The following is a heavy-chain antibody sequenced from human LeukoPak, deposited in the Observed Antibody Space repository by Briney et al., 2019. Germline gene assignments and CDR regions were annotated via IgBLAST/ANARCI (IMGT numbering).Heavy chain of an antibody. D-gene: IGHD1-26*01. CDR3: AKGGGSTYYFDY. Sequence: GGSLRLSCAASGFTFSSYAMSWVRQAPGKGLEWVSAISGSGGSTYHADSVKGRFTISRDNSKNTLYLQMNSLRAEDTAVYYCAKGGGSTYYFDYWGQGTLVTVSS. CDR1: GFTFSSYA. V-gene: IGHV3-23*01. CDR2: ISGSGGST. J-gene: IGHJ4*02.